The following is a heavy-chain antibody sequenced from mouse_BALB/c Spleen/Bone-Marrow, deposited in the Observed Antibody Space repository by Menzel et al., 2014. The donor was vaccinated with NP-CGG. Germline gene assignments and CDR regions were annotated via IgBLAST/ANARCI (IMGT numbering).Heavy chain of an antibody. Sequence: VQLQQSGPELEKPGASVKISCKASGYSFTGYNMNWVKQRDGRSLEWIGNIDPYYGGTSYNQKFRGKATLTVDKSSSTAYMQLTSLTSEDSAVYYCARNHFGSNSLGYWGQGTLVTVSA. CDR1: GYSFTGYN. CDR2: IDPYYGGT. CDR3: ARNHFGSNSLGY. D-gene: IGHD1-1*01. V-gene: IGHV1S135*01. J-gene: IGHJ3*01.